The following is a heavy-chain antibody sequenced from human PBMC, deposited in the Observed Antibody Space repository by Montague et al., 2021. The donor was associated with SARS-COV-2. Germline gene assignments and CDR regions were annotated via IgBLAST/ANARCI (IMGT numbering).Heavy chain of an antibody. J-gene: IGHJ3*02. CDR3: ARSYYDILTNYYDAFDI. V-gene: IGHV2-70*04. Sequence: PALVKPTQTLTLTCTLSGFSLSTSGMRASWIRQPPGKALEWLARIDLDDDKFYSTSLKTRLTISKDTSKNQVVLTMTNMDPVDTATYYCARSYYDILTNYYDAFDIWGQGTMVTVSS. D-gene: IGHD3-9*01. CDR2: IDLDDDK. CDR1: GFSLSTSGMR.